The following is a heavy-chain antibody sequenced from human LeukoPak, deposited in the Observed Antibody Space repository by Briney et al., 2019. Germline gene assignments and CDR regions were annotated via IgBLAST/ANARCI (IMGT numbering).Heavy chain of an antibody. D-gene: IGHD2-15*01. CDR1: GGSISSSSYY. J-gene: IGHJ4*02. V-gene: IGHV4-39*01. CDR3: ARQKHSLFDY. Sequence: SETLSLTCTVSGGSISSSSYYWGWIRQPPGKGLEWIGSIYYSGSTYYNPSLKSQVTISVDTSKNQFSLKLSSVTAADTAVYYCARQKHSLFDYWGQGTLVTVSS. CDR2: IYYSGST.